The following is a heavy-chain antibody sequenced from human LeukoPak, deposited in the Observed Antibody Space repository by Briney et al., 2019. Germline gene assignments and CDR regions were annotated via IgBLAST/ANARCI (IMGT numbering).Heavy chain of an antibody. CDR3: ARDVFEYSSSWYYFDY. D-gene: IGHD6-13*01. Sequence: GGSLRLSCAASGFTFSSYAMHWVRRAPGKGLEWAADISYDGSNKYYADSVKGRFTISRDNSKNTLYLQMNSLRAEDTAVYYCARDVFEYSSSWYYFDYWGQGTLVTVSS. J-gene: IGHJ4*02. CDR1: GFTFSSYA. V-gene: IGHV3-30-3*01. CDR2: ISYDGSNK.